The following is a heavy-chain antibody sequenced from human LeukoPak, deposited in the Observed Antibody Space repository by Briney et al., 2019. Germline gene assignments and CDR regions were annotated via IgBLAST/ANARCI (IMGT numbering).Heavy chain of an antibody. J-gene: IGHJ4*02. V-gene: IGHV4-38-2*02. CDR1: GYSISSGYY. D-gene: IGHD5-24*01. CDR3: ARHGGRDGYNYMS. Sequence: SETLSLTCTVSGYSISSGYYWGWIRQPPGKGLEWIGSIYHSGSTYYNPSLKSRVTISVDTSKNQFSLKLSSVTAADTAVYYCARHGGRDGYNYMSWGQGTLVTVSS. CDR2: IYHSGST.